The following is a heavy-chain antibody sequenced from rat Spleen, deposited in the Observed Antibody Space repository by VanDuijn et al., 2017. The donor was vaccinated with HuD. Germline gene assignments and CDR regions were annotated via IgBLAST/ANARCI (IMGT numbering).Heavy chain of an antibody. CDR1: GFTFSDYF. Sequence: EVQLVESGGGLVQPGRSMTLSCAASGFTFSDYFMAWVRQAPKKGLEWVATISYDGSGTFYRDSVKGRFTISRDNARSTLYLQMDSLRSEDTATYYCARPNYGYPFAYWGQGTLVTVSS. J-gene: IGHJ3*01. D-gene: IGHD1-11*01. CDR3: ARPNYGYPFAY. CDR2: ISYDGSGT. V-gene: IGHV5-7*01.